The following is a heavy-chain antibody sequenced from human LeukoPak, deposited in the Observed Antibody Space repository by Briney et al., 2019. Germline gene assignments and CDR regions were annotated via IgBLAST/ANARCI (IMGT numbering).Heavy chain of an antibody. CDR2: IYYSGST. CDR1: GGSISSSSYY. J-gene: IGHJ4*02. D-gene: IGHD3-10*01. V-gene: IGHV4-39*01. CDR3: ATPLVRGVDYFDY. Sequence: PSETLSLTCTVSGGSISSSSYYWGWIRQPPGTGLEWIGSIYYSGSTYYNPSLKSRVTISVDTSKIQFSLKLSSVTAADTAVYYCATPLVRGVDYFDYWGQGTLVTVSS.